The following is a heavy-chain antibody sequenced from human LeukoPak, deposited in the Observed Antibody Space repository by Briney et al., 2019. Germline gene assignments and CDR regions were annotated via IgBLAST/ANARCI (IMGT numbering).Heavy chain of an antibody. D-gene: IGHD6-19*01. CDR3: ARVSSGWSRYYYYYYMDV. J-gene: IGHJ6*03. V-gene: IGHV4-59*01. Sequence: PSETLSLTCTVSGGSISSYYWSWIRQPPGKGLEWIGYIYYSGSTNYNPSLKSRVTISVDTSKNQFSLKLSSVTAADTAVYYCARVSSGWSRYYYYYYMDVWGKGTTVTVSS. CDR1: GGSISSYY. CDR2: IYYSGST.